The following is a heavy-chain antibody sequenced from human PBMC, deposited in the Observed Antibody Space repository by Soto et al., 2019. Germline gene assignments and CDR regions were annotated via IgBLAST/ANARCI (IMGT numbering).Heavy chain of an antibody. V-gene: IGHV3-30*18. D-gene: IGHD4-17*01. CDR3: AKDWLRTTVTTPDS. Sequence: QVQLVESGGGVVQPGRSLRLSCTASGFTFRNYGMHWVRQAPGKGLEWVAVISFDGNNEYYSGSVKGRFTISRDNFKDTLYLQMNSMRAEDTAVYYCAKDWLRTTVTTPDSWGQGTLVTVSS. CDR1: GFTFRNYG. CDR2: ISFDGNNE. J-gene: IGHJ5*01.